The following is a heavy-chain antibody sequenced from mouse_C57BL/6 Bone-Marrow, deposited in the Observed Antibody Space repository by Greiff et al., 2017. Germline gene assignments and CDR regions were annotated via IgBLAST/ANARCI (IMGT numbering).Heavy chain of an antibody. CDR1: GYTFTSYW. CDR3: ARDYYGSSFDY. D-gene: IGHD1-1*01. J-gene: IGHJ2*01. CDR2: IDPSDSYT. V-gene: IGHV1-59*01. Sequence: QVQLQQPGAELVRPGTSVKLSCKASGYTFTSYWMHWVKQRPGQGLEWIGVIDPSDSYTNYNQKFKGKATLTVDKSSSTAYMQLSSLTSEDSAVYYCARDYYGSSFDYWGQGTTLTVSS.